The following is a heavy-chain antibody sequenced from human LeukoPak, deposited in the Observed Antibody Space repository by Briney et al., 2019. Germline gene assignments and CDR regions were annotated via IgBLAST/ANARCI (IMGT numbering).Heavy chain of an antibody. CDR3: ARVITGATRYSAWFDP. V-gene: IGHV4-39*07. CDR2: IYYSGST. J-gene: IGHJ5*02. CDR1: GGSISSSSYY. D-gene: IGHD1-26*01. Sequence: PSETLSLTCTVSGGSISSSSYYWGWIRQPPGKGLEWIGSIYYSGSTYYNPSLKSRVTISVDTSKNQFSLKLSSVTAADTAVYYCARVITGATRYSAWFDPWGQGTLVTVSS.